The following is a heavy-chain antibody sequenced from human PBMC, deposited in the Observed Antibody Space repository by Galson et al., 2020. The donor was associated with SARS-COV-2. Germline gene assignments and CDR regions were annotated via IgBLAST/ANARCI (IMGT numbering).Heavy chain of an antibody. Sequence: GESLKISCKGSGYSFTSYWIGWVRQMPGKGLEWMGIIYSGDSDTRYSPSFQGQVTISADKSISTAYLQWSSLKASDTAMYYCARHIFLPDPEHYYDSSGYYAFDLWGRGTLVTVSS. V-gene: IGHV5-51*01. CDR1: GYSFTSYW. CDR3: ARHIFLPDPEHYYDSSGYYAFDL. CDR2: IYSGDSDT. J-gene: IGHJ2*01. D-gene: IGHD3-22*01.